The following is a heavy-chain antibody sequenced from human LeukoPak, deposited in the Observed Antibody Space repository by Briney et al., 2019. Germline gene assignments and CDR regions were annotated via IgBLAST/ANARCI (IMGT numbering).Heavy chain of an antibody. D-gene: IGHD2-21*02. J-gene: IGHJ4*02. V-gene: IGHV4-59*01. CDR3: ARGRGGYYYYFDY. Sequence: PETMSLTCTVSGGSISSYYWSWIRQPPGKGLEWIGYIYYSGSTNYNPSLKSRVTISVDTSKNQFSLKLSSVTAADTAVYYCARGRGGYYYYFDYWGQGTLVTVSS. CDR2: IYYSGST. CDR1: GGSISSYY.